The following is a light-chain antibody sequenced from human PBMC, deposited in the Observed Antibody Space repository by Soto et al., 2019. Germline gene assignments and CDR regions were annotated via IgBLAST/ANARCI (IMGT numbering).Light chain of an antibody. Sequence: QSVLTQPPSVSGAPGQRVTISCTGSSSNIGAGYDVHWYQQLPGTAPKLLIYGNSNRPSGVPDRFSGSKSGTSASLAITGLQAEDEADSYSQSFYSSHSYVFGTGTKVT. CDR1: SSNIGAGYD. CDR2: GNS. V-gene: IGLV1-40*01. CDR3: QSFYSSHSYV. J-gene: IGLJ1*01.